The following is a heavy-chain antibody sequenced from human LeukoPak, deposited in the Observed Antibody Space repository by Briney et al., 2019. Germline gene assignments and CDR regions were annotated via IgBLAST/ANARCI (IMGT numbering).Heavy chain of an antibody. CDR1: GVSISSYY. Sequence: SETLSLTCTVSGVSISSYYWSWIRQPPGKGLEWIGYVYYSGSTDYNPSLKSRVTISVDTSKNQFSLKLSSVTAADTAVYYCVRDRHWTNDWVFDYWGQGTLVTVSS. CDR2: VYYSGST. CDR3: VRDRHWTNDWVFDY. V-gene: IGHV4-59*01. J-gene: IGHJ4*02. D-gene: IGHD1/OR15-1a*01.